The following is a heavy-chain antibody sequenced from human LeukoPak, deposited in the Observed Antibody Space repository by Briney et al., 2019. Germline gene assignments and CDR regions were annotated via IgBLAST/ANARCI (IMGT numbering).Heavy chain of an antibody. V-gene: IGHV3-66*01. CDR3: ARDWYYYGMDV. J-gene: IGHJ6*02. Sequence: PGGSLRLPCAASGFTVSSDYMSWVRQAPGKGLEWVSVIYSSGSTYYADSVKGRFTISRDSSKNTLYLQMNSLRAEDTAVYYCARDWYYYGMDVWGQGTTVTVSS. CDR2: IYSSGST. CDR1: GFTVSSDY.